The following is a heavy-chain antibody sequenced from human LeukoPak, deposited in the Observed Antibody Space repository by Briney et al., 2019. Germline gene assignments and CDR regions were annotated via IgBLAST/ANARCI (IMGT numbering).Heavy chain of an antibody. J-gene: IGHJ4*02. Sequence: ASVKVSCKASGYTFTSYGISWVRQAPGQGLEWMGWISAYNGNTNYAQKLQGRVTMTTDTSTSTAYMELKSLRSDDTAVYYCAREWRNVATAMDPIRNLDYWGQATLVTVSS. CDR1: GYTFTSYG. CDR3: AREWRNVATAMDPIRNLDY. D-gene: IGHD5-18*01. CDR2: ISAYNGNT. V-gene: IGHV1-18*01.